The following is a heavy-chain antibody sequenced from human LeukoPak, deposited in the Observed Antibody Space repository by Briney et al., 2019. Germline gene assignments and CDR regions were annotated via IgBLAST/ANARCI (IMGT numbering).Heavy chain of an antibody. D-gene: IGHD2-15*01. CDR3: ARGRVAAMDYYGMDV. J-gene: IGHJ6*02. CDR2: ISYDGSNK. CDR1: GFTFSSYA. V-gene: IGHV3-30-3*01. Sequence: PGGSLRLSCAASGFTFSSYAMHWVRQAPGKGLGWVAVISYDGSNKYYADSVKGRFTISRDNSKNTLYLQMNSLRAEDTAVYYCARGRVAAMDYYGMDVWGQGTTVTVSS.